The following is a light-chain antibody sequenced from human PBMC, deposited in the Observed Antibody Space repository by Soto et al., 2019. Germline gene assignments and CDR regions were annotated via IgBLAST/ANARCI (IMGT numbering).Light chain of an antibody. Sequence: EIVLTQSPGTLSLSPGERATLSCRASQSVSFNCLAWYQQKPGQAPRLLIYGAISRATGIPDRFSGSGSGTAFTLTISRLEPEDFAVYYCHQYGALPRTFGQGTKVEIK. CDR3: HQYGALPRT. CDR1: QSVSFNC. CDR2: GAI. J-gene: IGKJ1*01. V-gene: IGKV3-20*01.